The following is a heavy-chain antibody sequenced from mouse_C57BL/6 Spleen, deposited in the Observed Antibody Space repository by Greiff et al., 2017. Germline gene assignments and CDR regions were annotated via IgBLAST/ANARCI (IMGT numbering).Heavy chain of an antibody. CDR2: IDPSDSYT. CDR1: GYTFTSYW. Sequence: VQLQQPGAELVKPGASVKLSCKASGYTFTSYWMQWVKQRPGQGLEWIGEIDPSDSYTDYNQKFKGKATLTVDTSSSTAYMQLSSLTSEDSAVYYCASPGDGYYHKFAYWGQGTLVTVSA. CDR3: ASPGDGYYHKFAY. V-gene: IGHV1-50*01. J-gene: IGHJ3*01. D-gene: IGHD2-3*01.